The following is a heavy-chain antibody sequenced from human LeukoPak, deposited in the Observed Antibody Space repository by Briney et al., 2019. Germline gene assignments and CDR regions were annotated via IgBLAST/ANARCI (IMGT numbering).Heavy chain of an antibody. D-gene: IGHD5-12*01. Sequence: GRSLRLSCAASGFTFSSFGMHWVRQAPGKGLEWVAVIWYDGSNKYYADSVKGRFTISRDNSKNTLYLQMNSLRAEDTAVYYCARESYSGYGREMYYFDYWGQGTLVTVSS. CDR1: GFTFSSFG. V-gene: IGHV3-33*01. CDR2: IWYDGSNK. J-gene: IGHJ4*02. CDR3: ARESYSGYGREMYYFDY.